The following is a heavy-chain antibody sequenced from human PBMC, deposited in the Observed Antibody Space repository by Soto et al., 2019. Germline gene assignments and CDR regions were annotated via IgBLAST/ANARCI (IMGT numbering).Heavy chain of an antibody. CDR3: ARDGRREGSVSYSIKNWFDP. D-gene: IGHD3-10*01. CDR1: GFTFSDYY. Sequence: QVQLVESGGGLVKPGGSLRLSCAASGFTFSDYYMSWIRQAPGKGLEWDSYISSSSSYTNYADSVKGRFTISRDNAKNSVYLQMNSLRAEDSAVYYCARDGRREGSVSYSIKNWFDPWGQGTLVTVSS. V-gene: IGHV3-11*06. CDR2: ISSSSSYT. J-gene: IGHJ5*02.